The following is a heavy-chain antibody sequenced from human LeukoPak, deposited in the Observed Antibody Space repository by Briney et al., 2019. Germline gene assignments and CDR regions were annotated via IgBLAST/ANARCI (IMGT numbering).Heavy chain of an antibody. V-gene: IGHV3-23*01. D-gene: IGHD6-19*01. CDR3: AKERYSKSSCWRYFDC. CDR1: GFTFSTYA. Sequence: GGSLRLSCAASGFTFSTYAMNWVRQAPGKGLEWVSAVSGSGDSIYYADSVKGRFTISRDNSKDTLYLQVNSLRAEDTAVYYCAKERYSKSSCWRYFDCWGQGILVTVSS. J-gene: IGHJ4*02. CDR2: VSGSGDSI.